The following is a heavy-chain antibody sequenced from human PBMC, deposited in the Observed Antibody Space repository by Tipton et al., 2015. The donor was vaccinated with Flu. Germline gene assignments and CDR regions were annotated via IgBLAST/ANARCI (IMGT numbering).Heavy chain of an antibody. V-gene: IGHV4-61*01. CDR1: GGSVSSGSYY. Sequence: TLSLTCTVSGGSVSSGSYYWSWIRQPPGKGLEWIGYIYYSGSTNYNPSLKSRVTISVDTSKNQFSLKLSSVTAADTAVYYCAREVLELRVDYWGQGTLVTVSS. CDR3: AREVLELRVDY. D-gene: IGHD1-7*01. CDR2: IYYSGST. J-gene: IGHJ4*02.